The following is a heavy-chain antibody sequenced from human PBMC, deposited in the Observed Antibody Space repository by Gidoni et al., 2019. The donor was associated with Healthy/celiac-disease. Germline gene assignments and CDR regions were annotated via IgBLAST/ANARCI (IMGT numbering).Heavy chain of an antibody. CDR2: IYPGDSDT. CDR3: ASSATAAATVDAFDI. D-gene: IGHD2-15*01. J-gene: IGHJ3*02. CDR1: GYSVTSYW. Sequence: EVQLVQSGAEVKKPGESLKISCKGSGYSVTSYWIGWVRQMPGKGLEWMGIIYPGDSDTRYSPSFQGQVTISADKSISTAYLQWSSLKASDTAMYYCASSATAAATVDAFDIWGQGTMVTVSS. V-gene: IGHV5-51*01.